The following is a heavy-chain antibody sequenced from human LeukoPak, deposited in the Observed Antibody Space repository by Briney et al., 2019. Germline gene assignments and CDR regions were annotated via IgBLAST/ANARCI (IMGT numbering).Heavy chain of an antibody. Sequence: SGTLSLTCAVSGGSILTTNWWSWVRQPPGKGLEWIGEVHLSGASNYNPSLKSRVSMSIDNSKNQLSLKLTSVTAADTAIYYCARESGAFCPFGFWGQGTLVTVSS. D-gene: IGHD1-26*01. CDR1: GGSILTTNW. CDR3: ARESGAFCPFGF. J-gene: IGHJ4*02. CDR2: VHLSGAS. V-gene: IGHV4-4*02.